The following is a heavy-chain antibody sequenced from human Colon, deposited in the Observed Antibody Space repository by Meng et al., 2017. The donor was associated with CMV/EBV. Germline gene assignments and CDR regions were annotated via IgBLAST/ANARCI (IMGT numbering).Heavy chain of an antibody. Sequence: EVQLVESGAGLVQPWGSLPLSCATSGVTFSTNYYNWVRQASGKGLEWVGRTTNILNNYAIDYAASVKGRFIFSRDDSTHSPYLQMNSLTSEDTAVYFCTRRAATGNYFDYWGQGTLVTVSS. CDR3: TRRAATGNYFDY. J-gene: IGHJ4*02. CDR1: GVTFSTNY. V-gene: IGHV3-72*01. CDR2: TTNILNNYAI. D-gene: IGHD6-25*01.